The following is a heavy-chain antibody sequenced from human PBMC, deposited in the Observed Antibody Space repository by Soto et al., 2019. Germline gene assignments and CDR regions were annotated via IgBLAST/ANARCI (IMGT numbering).Heavy chain of an antibody. CDR3: ARRITGTLSPLDY. J-gene: IGHJ4*02. V-gene: IGHV1-69*06. CDR1: GGTFSSYA. Sequence: ETSVKVSCKASGGTFSSYAISWVRQAPGQGLEWMGGIIPIFGTANYAQKFQGRVTITADKSTSTAYMELSSLRSEDTAVYYCARRITGTLSPLDYWGQGTMVTISS. CDR2: IIPIFGTA. D-gene: IGHD1-20*01.